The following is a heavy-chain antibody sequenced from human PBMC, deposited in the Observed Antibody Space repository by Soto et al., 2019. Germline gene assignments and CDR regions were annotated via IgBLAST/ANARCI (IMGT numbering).Heavy chain of an antibody. D-gene: IGHD3-22*01. CDR1: GFSFSTYA. V-gene: IGHV3-23*01. CDR3: ARSSDSTGYYYYFDL. CDR2: ISSNGHNT. J-gene: IGHJ4*02. Sequence: EVQLLESGGGLLQPGGSLRLSCAASGFSFSTYAMTWVRQSPGKGLEWVAAISSNGHNTWYADALKGRFTISRDNSKNTQSLQMSSLRAEDTALYFCARSSDSTGYYYYFDLWGRGTLVTVS.